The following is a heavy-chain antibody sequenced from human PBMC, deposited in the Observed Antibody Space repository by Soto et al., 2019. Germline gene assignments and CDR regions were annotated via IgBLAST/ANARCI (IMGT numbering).Heavy chain of an antibody. CDR3: TRHSLGLVITMVRGVHDTFDI. J-gene: IGHJ3*02. CDR1: GYSFSSYW. V-gene: IGHV5-51*01. Sequence: PGESLKISCKGSGYSFSSYWIGWVRQMPGKGLEWMGIIYPGDSDTRYSPSFQGQVTISADKSISTAYLQWSNLKASDTAMYYCTRHSLGLVITMVRGVHDTFDIWGQGTMVTVSS. CDR2: IYPGDSDT. D-gene: IGHD3-10*01.